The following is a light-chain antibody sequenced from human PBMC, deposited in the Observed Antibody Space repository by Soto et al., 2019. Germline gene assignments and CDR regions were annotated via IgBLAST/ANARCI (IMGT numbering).Light chain of an antibody. J-gene: IGLJ1*01. CDR3: SSYTTTTTSCV. CDR1: SNDVGGHNY. CDR2: DVT. V-gene: IGLV2-14*01. Sequence: QSVLTQPASVSGSPGQSITISCTGTSNDVGGHNYVSWYQQYPGKAPKLIIYDVTNRPSGVSTRFSGSKSGNRASLTISGLQAEDEADYYCSSYTTTTTSCVFGTGTKVTVL.